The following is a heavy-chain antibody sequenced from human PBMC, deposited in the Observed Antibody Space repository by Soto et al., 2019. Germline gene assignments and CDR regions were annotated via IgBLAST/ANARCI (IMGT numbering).Heavy chain of an antibody. D-gene: IGHD3-3*01. CDR3: ASLHDSPYYFDY. CDR1: GGSISSSSYY. CDR2: IYYSGST. J-gene: IGHJ4*02. V-gene: IGHV4-39*01. Sequence: SETLSLTCPVSGGSISSSSYYWGWIRQPPGKGLEWIGSIYYSGSTYYNPSLKSRVTISVDTSKNQFSLKLSSVTAADTAVYYCASLHDSPYYFDYWGQGTLVTSPQ.